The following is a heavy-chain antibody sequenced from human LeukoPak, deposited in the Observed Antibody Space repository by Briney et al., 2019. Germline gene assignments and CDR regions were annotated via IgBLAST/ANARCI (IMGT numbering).Heavy chain of an antibody. CDR1: GITFSSYA. D-gene: IGHD3-10*01. J-gene: IGHJ4*02. Sequence: GGSLRLSCAAPGITFSSYAMTWVNQAPGKGLEWDSAISGSGGSTYCTDSVKGRFTISRDNSKNTLYLQMNSLRAEDTAVYYCAKDKGMVRGVIGGPFDYWGQGTLVTVSS. CDR2: ISGSGGST. CDR3: AKDKGMVRGVIGGPFDY. V-gene: IGHV3-23*01.